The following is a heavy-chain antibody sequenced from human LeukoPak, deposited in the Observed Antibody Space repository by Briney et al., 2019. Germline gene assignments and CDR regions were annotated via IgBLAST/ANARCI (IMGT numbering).Heavy chain of an antibody. CDR3: ARDFDVYYYYGMDV. Sequence: TSETLSLTCTVSGGSISSYYWSWIRQPAGKGLEWIGRIYTSGSTNYNPSLKSRVTMSVDTSKNQFSLKLSSVTAADTAVYYCARDFDVYYYYGMDVWGQGTTVTVSS. D-gene: IGHD3-9*01. CDR2: IYTSGST. J-gene: IGHJ6*02. V-gene: IGHV4-4*07. CDR1: GGSISSYY.